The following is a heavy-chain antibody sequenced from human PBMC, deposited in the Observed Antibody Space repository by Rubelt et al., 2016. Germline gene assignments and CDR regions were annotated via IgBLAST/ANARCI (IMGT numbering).Heavy chain of an antibody. CDR2: IYSAGNT. CDR1: GASISNGGYY. D-gene: IGHD3-10*01. J-gene: IGHJ3*02. CDR3: ASGAHYRPGDDALDI. Sequence: QVQLQESGPGLVKPPQTLSLTCTVSGASISNGGYYWSWIRQRPGKGLEWIGYIYSAGNTFYNASLESRLTISLDTSKNQFSLKLSSVTAADTAVYFCASGAHYRPGDDALDIWGQWTMVTVAS. V-gene: IGHV4-31*03.